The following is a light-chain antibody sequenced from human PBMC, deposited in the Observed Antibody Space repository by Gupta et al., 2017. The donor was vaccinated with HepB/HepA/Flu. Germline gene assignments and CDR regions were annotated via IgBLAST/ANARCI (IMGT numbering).Light chain of an antibody. CDR1: QSVSSY. CDR2: DAS. Sequence: EIVLTQSPATLSLSPGERATLSCRASQSVSSYLAWYQQKPGQAPRLLIYDASNRATGIPARFSGSGCGTDFTLTMSSREPEDFAVYYCQLHSNWPPITFGQGTQVEIK. CDR3: QLHSNWPPIT. V-gene: IGKV3-11*01. J-gene: IGKJ5*01.